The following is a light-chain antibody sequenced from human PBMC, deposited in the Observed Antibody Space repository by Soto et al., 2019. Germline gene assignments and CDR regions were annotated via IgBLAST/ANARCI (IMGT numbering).Light chain of an antibody. J-gene: IGKJ1*01. Sequence: EIVLTHSPGTLSVSPWDRVTIYFSSSQSISINLAWYQHKPGQAPRLLIYGASTRATGIPARFSGSGSGTEFTLTISSLQSEDFAVYYCQQYNNWPPITFGQGTKVDIK. CDR1: QSISIN. CDR2: GAS. V-gene: IGKV3-15*01. CDR3: QQYNNWPPIT.